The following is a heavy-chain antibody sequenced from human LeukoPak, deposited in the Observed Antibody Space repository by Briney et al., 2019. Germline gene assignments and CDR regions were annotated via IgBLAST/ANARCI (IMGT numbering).Heavy chain of an antibody. Sequence: SVKVSCKASGGTFSSYAISWVRRAPGQGLEWMGGIIPIFGTANYAQKFQGRVTITADKSTSTAYMELSSLRSEDTAVYYCARGPRTMINYFDYWGQGTLVTVSS. J-gene: IGHJ4*02. D-gene: IGHD3-22*01. V-gene: IGHV1-69*06. CDR2: IIPIFGTA. CDR1: GGTFSSYA. CDR3: ARGPRTMINYFDY.